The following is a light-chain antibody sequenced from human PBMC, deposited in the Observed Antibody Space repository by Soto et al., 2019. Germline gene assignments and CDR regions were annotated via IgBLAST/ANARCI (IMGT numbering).Light chain of an antibody. J-gene: IGLJ2*01. Sequence: SYELTQPPSVSVAPGQTASISCGGNNIGIKDVYWYQQQPGQAPVLVVYDNRDRPSGIPERFSGSNSGNTATLTISRVEAGDEAVYYCQVWDSSSDHPVFGGGTKVTVL. CDR1: NIGIKD. CDR2: DNR. CDR3: QVWDSSSDHPV. V-gene: IGLV3-21*02.